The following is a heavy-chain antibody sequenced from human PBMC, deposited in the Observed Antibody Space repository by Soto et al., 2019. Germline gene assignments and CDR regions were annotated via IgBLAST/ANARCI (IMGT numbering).Heavy chain of an antibody. CDR3: AKDLAYSSSRYYYYYYGMDV. J-gene: IGHJ6*02. CDR2: ISGSGGST. Sequence: GGSLRLSCAASGFTFSGYAMIWVRQAPGKGLEWVSAISGSGGSTYYADSVKGRFTISRDNSKNTLYLQMNSLRAEDTAVYYCAKDLAYSSSRYYYYYYGMDVWGQGTTVTVSS. CDR1: GFTFSGYA. V-gene: IGHV3-23*01. D-gene: IGHD6-6*01.